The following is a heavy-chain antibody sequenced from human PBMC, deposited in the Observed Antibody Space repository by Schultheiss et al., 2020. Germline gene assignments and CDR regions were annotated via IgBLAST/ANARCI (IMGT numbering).Heavy chain of an antibody. CDR2: IYYSGST. CDR3: ATLAVAGTTPPY. V-gene: IGHV4-31*03. D-gene: IGHD6-19*01. Sequence: SQTLSLTCTVSGGSISSGGYYWGWIRQPPGKGLEWIGYIYYSGSTYYNPSLKSRVTISVDTSKNQFSLKLSSVTAADTAVYYCATLAVAGTTPPYWGQGTLVTVSS. CDR1: GGSISSGGYY. J-gene: IGHJ4*02.